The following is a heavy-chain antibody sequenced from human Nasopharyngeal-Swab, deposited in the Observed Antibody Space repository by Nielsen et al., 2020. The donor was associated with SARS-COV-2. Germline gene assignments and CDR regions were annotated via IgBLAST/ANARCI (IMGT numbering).Heavy chain of an antibody. CDR1: GLSVSSNY. CDR3: ARVLDGHNGFDY. J-gene: IGHJ4*02. D-gene: IGHD5-24*01. CDR2: IYPGGST. V-gene: IGHV3-53*01. Sequence: GESLKISCAASGLSVSSNYMSWVRQAPGKGLEWVSIIYPGGSTYYADSVKGRFTISRDSSWNTLYLQMNSLTAEDTAVYYCARVLDGHNGFDYWGQGTLVTVSS.